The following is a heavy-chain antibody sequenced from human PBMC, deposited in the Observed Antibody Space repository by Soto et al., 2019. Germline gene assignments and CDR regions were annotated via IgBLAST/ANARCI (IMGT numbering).Heavy chain of an antibody. CDR3: ARDEQQLVIDY. V-gene: IGHV1-46*01. CDR1: GYTFTSYY. Sequence: ASVKVSCKASGYTFTSYYMHWVRQAPGQGLEWMGIINPSGGSTSYAQKFQGRVTMTRDTSTSTVYMELSSLRSDDTAVYYCARDEQQLVIDYWGQGTLVTVSS. D-gene: IGHD6-13*01. J-gene: IGHJ4*02. CDR2: INPSGGST.